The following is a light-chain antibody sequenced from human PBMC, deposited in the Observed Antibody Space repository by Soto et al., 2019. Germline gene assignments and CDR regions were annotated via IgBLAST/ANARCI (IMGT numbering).Light chain of an antibody. Sequence: EIVLTQSPATLSLSPGDRATLPCRASQSVDAYLAWYQQRPGQAPRLLMFDASNRATGTPTRFSGRGSGTDFTLTISSLEPEDFAVYYCQQRSTWSPTFGQGTKVEIK. J-gene: IGKJ1*01. CDR1: QSVDAY. V-gene: IGKV3-11*01. CDR3: QQRSTWSPT. CDR2: DAS.